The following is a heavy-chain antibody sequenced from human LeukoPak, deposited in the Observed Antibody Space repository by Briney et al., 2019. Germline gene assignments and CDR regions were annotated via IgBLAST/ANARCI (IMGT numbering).Heavy chain of an antibody. CDR3: ARGGSGISNAFDI. CDR2: LYYSGST. Sequence: SETLSLTCSVSGGSISSYYWSWIRQPPGKGLEWIGYLYYSGSTNSNPSLKSRVTMSVDTSKNQFSLKLRSVTAADTAVYYCARGGSGISNAFDIWGQGTMVTVST. CDR1: GGSISSYY. D-gene: IGHD3-10*01. J-gene: IGHJ3*02. V-gene: IGHV4-59*01.